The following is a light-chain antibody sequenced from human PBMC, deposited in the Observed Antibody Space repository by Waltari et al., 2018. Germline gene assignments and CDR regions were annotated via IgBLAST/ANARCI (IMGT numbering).Light chain of an antibody. CDR3: SSLTSRSALL. V-gene: IGLV2-14*03. CDR2: DVS. J-gene: IGLJ2*01. Sequence: QSALTQPASLSGSPGQSITISCTGTSSDIGSDNSVSGYQQHPGEAPKLMIYDVSVRASGVSNLCSGSKSANTAYLTISRLQAEDEADYYCSSLTSRSALLFGVWTHLTVL. CDR1: SSDIGSDNS.